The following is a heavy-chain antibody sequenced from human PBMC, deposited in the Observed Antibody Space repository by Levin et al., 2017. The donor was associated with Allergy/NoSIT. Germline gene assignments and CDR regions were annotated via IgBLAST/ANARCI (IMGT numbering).Heavy chain of an antibody. CDR1: GGSFSDYY. CDR2: VNQSGST. CDR3: ARGPGVNAYYFYGMDV. J-gene: IGHJ6*02. Sequence: GSLRLSCAVYGGSFSDYYWSWIRQPPGKGLEWIGDVNQSGSTNYNPSLKTRLTISVDKSKKKFSLRLISVIAADTAVYYCARGPGVNAYYFYGMDVWGQGTMVTVSS. D-gene: IGHD2-8*01. V-gene: IGHV4-34*01.